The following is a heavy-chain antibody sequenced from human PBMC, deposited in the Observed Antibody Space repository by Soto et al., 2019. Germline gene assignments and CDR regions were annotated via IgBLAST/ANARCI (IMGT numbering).Heavy chain of an antibody. CDR2: IYATGTT. Sequence: KPSDTLSLTCTVSGASISGFYWSWIRKSAGKGLEWIGHIYATGTTDYNPSLKSRVKMSVDTSKKQFSLKFRSVTAADTAVYYCVRDGTKTLRDWFDPWGQGISVTVSS. CDR3: VRDGTKTLRDWFDP. D-gene: IGHD1-1*01. CDR1: GASISGFY. V-gene: IGHV4-4*07. J-gene: IGHJ5*02.